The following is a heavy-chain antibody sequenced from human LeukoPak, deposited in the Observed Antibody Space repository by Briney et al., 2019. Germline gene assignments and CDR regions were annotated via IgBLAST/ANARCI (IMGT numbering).Heavy chain of an antibody. CDR1: GYSFTSYW. D-gene: IGHD2-15*01. CDR2: IYPGDSDT. CDR3: ARHTSSNANDY. J-gene: IGHJ4*02. V-gene: IGHV5-51*01. Sequence: GESLKISCKTSGYSFTSYWIGWVRQMPGKGLEWMGIIYPGDSDTRYSPSFQGHVTISADKSISTAYLQWSSLKASDTATYYCARHTSSNANDYWGQGTLVTVSS.